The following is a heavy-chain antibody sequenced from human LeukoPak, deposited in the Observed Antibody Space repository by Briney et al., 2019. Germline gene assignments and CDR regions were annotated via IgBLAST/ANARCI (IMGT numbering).Heavy chain of an antibody. D-gene: IGHD5-12*01. Sequence: NPSETLSLTCAVYGGSFSGYYWSWIRQPPGKGLEWIGEINHSGSTNYNPSLKSGVTISVDTSKNQFSLKLSSVTAADTAVYYCARGFPPLSGPTAWGQGTLVTVSS. CDR3: ARGFPPLSGPTA. J-gene: IGHJ5*02. V-gene: IGHV4-34*01. CDR2: INHSGST. CDR1: GGSFSGYY.